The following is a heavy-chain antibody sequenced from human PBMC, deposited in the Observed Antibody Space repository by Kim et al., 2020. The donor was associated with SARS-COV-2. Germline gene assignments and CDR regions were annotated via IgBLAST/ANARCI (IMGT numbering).Heavy chain of an antibody. Sequence: ASVKVSCKASGYTFTSYAMHWVRQAPGQRLEWMGWINAGNGNTKYSQKFQGRVTITRDTSASTAYMELSSLRSEDTAVYYCARDSGSYHHFDYWGQGTLVTVSS. J-gene: IGHJ4*02. CDR1: GYTFTSYA. CDR3: ARDSGSYHHFDY. CDR2: INAGNGNT. V-gene: IGHV1-3*01. D-gene: IGHD1-26*01.